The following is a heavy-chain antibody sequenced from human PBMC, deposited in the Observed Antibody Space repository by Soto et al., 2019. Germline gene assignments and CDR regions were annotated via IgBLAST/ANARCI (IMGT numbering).Heavy chain of an antibody. CDR3: ASGTNGAFFVY. V-gene: IGHV3-11*01. J-gene: IGHJ4*02. CDR2: ISSRSSTI. CDR1: GFTFSDYY. D-gene: IGHD2-8*01. Sequence: QVQLVESGGGLVKPGGSLRLSCAASGFTFSDYYMSWIRQAPGKGLEWVSYISSRSSTIFYADSVMGRFTISRDNVKNSLYLQMNSLRAEDTAVYYCASGTNGAFFVYWGQGILVTVSS.